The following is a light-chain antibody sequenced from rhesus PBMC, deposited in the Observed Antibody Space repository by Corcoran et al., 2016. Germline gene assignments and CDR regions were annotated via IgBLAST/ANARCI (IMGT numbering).Light chain of an antibody. CDR1: QGISRY. CDR3: LQHNSYPFT. J-gene: IGKJ3*01. CDR2: AAS. Sequence: DIQMTQSPSSLSASVGDNVTITCRASQGISRYLNWFQQKPGKAPKLLIYAASSLESGVPSRFSGSGSGTDFTLTISSLQPEDFAVYYCLQHNSYPFTFGPGTKLDIK. V-gene: IGKV1-28*03.